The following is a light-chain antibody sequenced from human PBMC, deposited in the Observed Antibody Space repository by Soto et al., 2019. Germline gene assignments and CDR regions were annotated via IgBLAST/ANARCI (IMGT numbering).Light chain of an antibody. CDR2: GAS. CDR3: QQYGSSPPAGYT. CDR1: QSVSSSY. V-gene: IGKV3-20*01. J-gene: IGKJ2*01. Sequence: ETVLTQSPGTLSLSPGERATLSCRASQSVSSSYLAWYQQKPGQAPRLLIYGASSRATGIPDRFSGSGSGTDFTLTISRLEPEDFAVYYCQQYGSSPPAGYTFGQGTKLEIK.